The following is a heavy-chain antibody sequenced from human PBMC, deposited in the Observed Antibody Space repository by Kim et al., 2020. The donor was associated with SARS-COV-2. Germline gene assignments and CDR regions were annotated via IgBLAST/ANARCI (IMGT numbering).Heavy chain of an antibody. CDR3: AKDFVVVTAAILYYGMDV. J-gene: IGHJ6*02. Sequence: GGSLRLSCAASGFTFSSYGMNWVRQAPGKGLEWVSVIYYDGSTKYYADSVKGRFTISRDNTKNTLYLQMNSLRAEDTAVYYCAKDFVVVTAAILYYGMDVWGQGTTVTVSS. D-gene: IGHD2-2*01. CDR1: GFTFSSYG. V-gene: IGHV3-30*18. CDR2: IYYDGSTK.